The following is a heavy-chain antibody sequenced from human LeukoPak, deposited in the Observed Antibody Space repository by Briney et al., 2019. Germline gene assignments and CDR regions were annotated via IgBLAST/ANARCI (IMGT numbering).Heavy chain of an antibody. CDR1: GGSISSYY. CDR2: IYYSGST. V-gene: IGHV4-59*01. Sequence: SETLSLTCTVSGGSISSYYWSWIRQPPGKGLEWIGYIYYSGSTNYNPSLKSRVTISVDTSKNQFSLKLSSVTAADTAVYYYARQSSGYDFGPAGYYGMDVWGQGTTVTVSS. D-gene: IGHD5-12*01. CDR3: ARQSSGYDFGPAGYYGMDV. J-gene: IGHJ6*02.